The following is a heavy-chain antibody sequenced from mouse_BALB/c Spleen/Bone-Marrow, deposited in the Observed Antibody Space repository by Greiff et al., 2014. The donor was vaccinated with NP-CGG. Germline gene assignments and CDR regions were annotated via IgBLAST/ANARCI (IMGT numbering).Heavy chain of an antibody. D-gene: IGHD2-1*01. V-gene: IGHV1-4*01. CDR2: INPSSGYT. Sequence: QVQLQQSGAELARPGASVKMSCRASGYTFTTCTMHWVKQRPGQGLEWIGYINPSSGYTYYNQKFKDKATLTADKSSSAAYLQLSSLTSEDSAVYYCARVYGNYDAMDYWGQGTSVTVSS. CDR1: GYTFTTCT. J-gene: IGHJ4*01. CDR3: ARVYGNYDAMDY.